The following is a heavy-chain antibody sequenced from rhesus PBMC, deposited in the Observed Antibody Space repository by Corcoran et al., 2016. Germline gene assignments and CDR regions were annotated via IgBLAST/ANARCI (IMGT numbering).Heavy chain of an antibody. Sequence: QVQLQESGPGVVKPSETLSLTCAVSGGSISDSYRWSWIRQPPGKGLEWIGYIHGSSTGTNYNPSLKSRVTISKDTSKNQFSWKLSSVTAADTAVYYCARDPRGAAALFWGQGVLVTVSS. V-gene: IGHV4S10*01. D-gene: IGHD6-25*01. CDR1: GGSISDSYR. CDR3: ARDPRGAAALF. CDR2: IHGSSTGT. J-gene: IGHJ4*01.